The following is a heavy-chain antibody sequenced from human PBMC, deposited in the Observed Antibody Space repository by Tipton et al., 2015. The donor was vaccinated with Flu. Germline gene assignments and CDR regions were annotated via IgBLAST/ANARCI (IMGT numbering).Heavy chain of an antibody. CDR3: ARRRYSSGWGSAFDI. D-gene: IGHD6-19*01. Sequence: VQLVQSGAEVKKPGESLKISCKGSGYSFTSYWIGWVRQMPGKGLEWMGIIYPGDSDTRYSPSFQGQATISADKSISTAYLQWSSLKASDTAMYYCARRRYSSGWGSAFDIWGQGTMVTVSS. CDR2: IYPGDSDT. V-gene: IGHV5-51*03. J-gene: IGHJ3*02. CDR1: GYSFTSYW.